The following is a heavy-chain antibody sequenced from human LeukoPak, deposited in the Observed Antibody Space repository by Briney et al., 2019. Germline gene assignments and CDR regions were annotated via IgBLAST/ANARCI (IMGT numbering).Heavy chain of an antibody. J-gene: IGHJ6*02. V-gene: IGHV1-2*02. CDR1: GYTFTGYY. CDR3: ARDLLIVATITSYYYYGMDV. D-gene: IGHD5-12*01. Sequence: ASVKVSCMASGYTFTGYYMHWVRQAPGQGLEWMGWIDPNSGGTNYAQKFQGRVTMTRDTSISTAYTELSRLRSDDTAVYYCARDLLIVATITSYYYYGMDVWGQGTTVTVSS. CDR2: IDPNSGGT.